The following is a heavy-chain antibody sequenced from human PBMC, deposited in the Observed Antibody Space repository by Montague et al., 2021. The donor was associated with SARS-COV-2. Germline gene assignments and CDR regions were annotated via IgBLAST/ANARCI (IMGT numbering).Heavy chain of an antibody. D-gene: IGHD6-13*01. Sequence: STVYTPSLQGRVTMSVDTSKNQFSLNLTSVTAADTAVYYCAREPVTAAGAVDYWGPGTLVIVSS. J-gene: IGHJ4*02. CDR2: ST. CDR3: AREPVTAAGAVDY. V-gene: IGHV4-4*07.